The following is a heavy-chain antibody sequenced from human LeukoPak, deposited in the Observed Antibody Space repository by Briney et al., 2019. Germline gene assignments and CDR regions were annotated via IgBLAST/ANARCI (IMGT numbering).Heavy chain of an antibody. V-gene: IGHV4-34*01. J-gene: IGHJ5*02. CDR3: ARGSRRFDP. Sequence: SETLSLTCAVYGVSFSGYYWSWIRQPPGKGLEWIGEINHSGSTNYNPSHKSRVTISVDTSKNQFSLKLSSVTAADTAVYYCARGSRRFDPWGQGTLVTVSS. CDR1: GVSFSGYY. CDR2: INHSGST.